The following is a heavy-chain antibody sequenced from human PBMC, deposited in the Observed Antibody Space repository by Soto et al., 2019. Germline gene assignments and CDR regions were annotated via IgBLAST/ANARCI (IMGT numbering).Heavy chain of an antibody. J-gene: IGHJ5*02. V-gene: IGHV4-59*08. CDR3: ARHPLWFGERIAP. D-gene: IGHD3-10*01. CDR1: GGSISSYY. Sequence: SETLSLTCTVSGGSISSYYWSWIRQPPGKGLEWIGYIYYSGSTNYNPSLKSRVTISVDTSKNQFSLKLSSVTAADTAVYYCARHPLWFGERIAPWGQGTLVTVSS. CDR2: IYYSGST.